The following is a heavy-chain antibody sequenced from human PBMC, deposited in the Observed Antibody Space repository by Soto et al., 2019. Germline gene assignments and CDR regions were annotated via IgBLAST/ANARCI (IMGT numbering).Heavy chain of an antibody. D-gene: IGHD3-10*01. CDR1: GYSFTSYW. CDR3: ARLKGSGSYLPYYYYGMDV. CDR2: IYPGDSDT. J-gene: IGHJ6*02. Sequence: PGESLKISCKGSGYSFTSYWIGWARQMPGKGLEWMGIIYPGDSDTRYSPSFQGQVTISADKSISTAYLQWSSLKASDTAMYYCARLKGSGSYLPYYYYGMDVWGQGTTVTVSS. V-gene: IGHV5-51*01.